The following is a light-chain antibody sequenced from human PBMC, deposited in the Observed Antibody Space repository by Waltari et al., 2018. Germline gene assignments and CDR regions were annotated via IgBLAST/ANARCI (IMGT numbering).Light chain of an antibody. J-gene: IGLJ3*02. Sequence: QSALTQPPTVSGSPGQSITISCSGPSSDIVNYNLVSWYHQHPGKAPTLMIYDVNKRPSGVSNRFSGSKSGNTAFLTISGLQTADEADYYCCSYAGSAISVFGGGTKLTVL. CDR3: CSYAGSAISV. CDR2: DVN. V-gene: IGLV2-23*02. CDR1: SSDIVNYNL.